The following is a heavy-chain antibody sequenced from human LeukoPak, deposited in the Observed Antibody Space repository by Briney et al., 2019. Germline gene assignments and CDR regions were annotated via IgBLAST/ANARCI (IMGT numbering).Heavy chain of an antibody. V-gene: IGHV1-18*01. CDR3: ARGKRDSSGWYNWGPYDAFDI. J-gene: IGHJ3*02. CDR2: ISAYNGNT. D-gene: IGHD6-19*01. CDR1: GYTFTSYG. Sequence: ASVKVSCKASGYTFTSYGISWVRQAPGQGLEWMGWISAYNGNTDYAQKFQGRVTMTTDTSTSTAYMELRSLRSDDTAVYYCARGKRDSSGWYNWGPYDAFDIWGQGTMVTVSS.